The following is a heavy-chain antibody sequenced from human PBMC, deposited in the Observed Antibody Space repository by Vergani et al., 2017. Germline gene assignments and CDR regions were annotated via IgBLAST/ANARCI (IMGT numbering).Heavy chain of an antibody. CDR1: GGSISSYY. J-gene: IGHJ4*02. V-gene: IGHV4-59*01. CDR2: IYYSGST. Sequence: QVQLQESGPGLVKPSETLSLTCTVSGGSISSYYWSWIRQPPGKGLEWIGYIYYSGSTNYNPSLKSRVTISVDTSKNQFSLELSSVTAADTAVYYCASTYGSGSYTFDYWGQGTLVTVSS. D-gene: IGHD3-10*01. CDR3: ASTYGSGSYTFDY.